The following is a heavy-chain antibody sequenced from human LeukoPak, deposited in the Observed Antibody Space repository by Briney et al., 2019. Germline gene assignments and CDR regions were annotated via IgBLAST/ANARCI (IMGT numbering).Heavy chain of an antibody. V-gene: IGHV1-8*01. CDR1: GYTFTSYD. CDR2: MNPNSGNT. D-gene: IGHD3-22*01. J-gene: IGHJ6*03. Sequence: ASVKVSCKASGYTFTSYDINWVRQATGQGLEWMGWMNPNSGNTGYAQKFQGRVTMTRNTSISTAYMELSSLRSEDTAVYYCARLSSSGPKNYYYYYMDVWGKGTTVTISS. CDR3: ARLSSSGPKNYYYYYMDV.